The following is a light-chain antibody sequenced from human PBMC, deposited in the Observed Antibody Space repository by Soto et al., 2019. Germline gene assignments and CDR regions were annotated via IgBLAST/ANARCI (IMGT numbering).Light chain of an antibody. CDR2: GAS. Sequence: EIVLTQSPGTLSLSPGERATLSCRASQSVRSNYLAWYQRKPGQAPRLLIYGASTRATGIPDRFSGTGSGTDFTLTISRLEPEDFAVNYCQQYGGSPYTFGQGTKREIK. J-gene: IGKJ2*01. V-gene: IGKV3-20*01. CDR3: QQYGGSPYT. CDR1: QSVRSNY.